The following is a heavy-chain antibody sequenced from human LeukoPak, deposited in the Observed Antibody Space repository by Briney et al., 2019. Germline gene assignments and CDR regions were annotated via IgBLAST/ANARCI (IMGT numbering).Heavy chain of an antibody. CDR3: ARAPPYYYDSSGPNDAFDI. V-gene: IGHV1-69*01. CDR1: GGTFSSYA. J-gene: IGHJ3*02. D-gene: IGHD3-22*01. CDR2: IIPIFGTA. Sequence: SVKVSCKXSGGTFSSYAISWVRQAPGQGLEWMGGIIPIFGTANYAQKFQGRVTITADESTSTAYMELSSLRSEDTAVYYCARAPPYYYDSSGPNDAFDIWGQGTMVTVSS.